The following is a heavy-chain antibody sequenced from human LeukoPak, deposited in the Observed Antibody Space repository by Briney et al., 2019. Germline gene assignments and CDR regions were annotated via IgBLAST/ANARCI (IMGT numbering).Heavy chain of an antibody. CDR3: ARDRQMGNSEGYYYYMDV. V-gene: IGHV1-69*05. J-gene: IGHJ6*03. CDR2: IIPIFGTA. Sequence: ASVRVSCKASGGTFSSYAISWVRQAPGQGLEWMGGIIPIFGTANYAQKFQGRVTITTDESTSTAYMELSSLRSEDTAVYYCARDRQMGNSEGYYYYMDVWGKGTTVTVSS. D-gene: IGHD4-23*01. CDR1: GGTFSSYA.